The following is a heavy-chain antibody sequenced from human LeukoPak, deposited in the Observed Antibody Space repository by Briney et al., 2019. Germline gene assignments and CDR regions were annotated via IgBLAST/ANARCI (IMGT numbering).Heavy chain of an antibody. CDR2: IKQDGSDI. V-gene: IGHV3-7*01. CDR1: GFTFGTYW. J-gene: IGHJ4*02. D-gene: IGHD1-26*01. CDR3: TGDNSWIFNY. Sequence: GSLRLSCAASGFTFGTYWMMWVRQAPGKGLECMAIIKQDGSDIHYVDSVKGRFTISIDNAKTSVHLQMNSLRVEDTAVYYCTGDNSWIFNYWGQGTPVTVSS.